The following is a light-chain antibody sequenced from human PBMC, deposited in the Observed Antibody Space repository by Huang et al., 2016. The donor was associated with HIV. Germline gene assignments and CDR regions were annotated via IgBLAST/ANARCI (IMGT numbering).Light chain of an antibody. CDR3: QQSYSTLRYT. Sequence: DIQMTQSPSSLSASVGDRVTITCRASQSMSSYLNWYQQKQGKAPKLLIYAASSLQSGVPSRFSGSGSGTDFTLTISSLQPEDFATYYCQQSYSTLRYTFGQGTKLEIK. CDR2: AAS. CDR1: QSMSSY. V-gene: IGKV1-39*01. J-gene: IGKJ2*01.